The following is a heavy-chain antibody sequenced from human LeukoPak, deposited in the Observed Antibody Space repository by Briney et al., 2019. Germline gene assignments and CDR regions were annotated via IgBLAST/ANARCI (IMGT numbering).Heavy chain of an antibody. V-gene: IGHV4-4*07. Sequence: SETLSLTCTVSGGSISSYYWRWIRQPAGKGLEWIGRIYTSGSTNYNPSLKSRVTISVDTSKNQFSLKLSSVTAADTAVYYCALYNWNLSYYMDVWGKGTTVTVSS. CDR2: IYTSGST. J-gene: IGHJ6*03. CDR3: ALYNWNLSYYMDV. CDR1: GGSISSYY. D-gene: IGHD1-20*01.